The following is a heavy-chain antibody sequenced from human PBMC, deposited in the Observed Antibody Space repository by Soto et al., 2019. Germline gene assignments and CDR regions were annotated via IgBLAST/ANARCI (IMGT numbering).Heavy chain of an antibody. CDR1: GYTFTGYY. D-gene: IGHD3-22*01. CDR2: INPNNGDT. CDR3: VRARRYYDDRSAYDY. Sequence: GASVKVSCKASGYTFTGYYLHWVLQAPGQGLEWMGWINPNNGDTNYAQKFQGRVTMTRDSSISIAYMDLSRLRSADTAVYFCVRARRYYDDRSAYDYWGQGSLVTVSS. V-gene: IGHV1-2*02. J-gene: IGHJ4*02.